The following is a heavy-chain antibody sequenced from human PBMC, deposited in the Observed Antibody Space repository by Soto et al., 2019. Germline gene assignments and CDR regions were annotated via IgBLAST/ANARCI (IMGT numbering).Heavy chain of an antibody. J-gene: IGHJ5*02. D-gene: IGHD2-2*01. CDR3: ARAIVVVPAAIPTNWFDP. CDR2: IYHSGST. Sequence: PSETLSLTCAVSGYSISSGYYWGWIRQPPGKGLEWIGSIYHSGSTYYNPPLKSRVTISVDTSKNQFSLKLSSVTAADTAVYYCARAIVVVPAAIPTNWFDPWGQGTLVTVSS. CDR1: GYSISSGYY. V-gene: IGHV4-38-2*01.